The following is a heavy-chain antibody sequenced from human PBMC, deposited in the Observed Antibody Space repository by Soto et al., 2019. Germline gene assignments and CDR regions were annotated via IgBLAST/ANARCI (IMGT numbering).Heavy chain of an antibody. Sequence: EVQLVESGGGLVQPGGSLRVSCAASGFTFRSYWMHWVRQAPGKGLVWVSRIKSDGTSPNYADSVKGRFTISRDNAKNTLYLQMSSLTVDDTAVYYCARVGPSGSYSYTLDVWGQGTTVTVSS. CDR3: ARVGPSGSYSYTLDV. CDR2: IKSDGTSP. J-gene: IGHJ6*02. CDR1: GFTFRSYW. D-gene: IGHD3-22*01. V-gene: IGHV3-74*01.